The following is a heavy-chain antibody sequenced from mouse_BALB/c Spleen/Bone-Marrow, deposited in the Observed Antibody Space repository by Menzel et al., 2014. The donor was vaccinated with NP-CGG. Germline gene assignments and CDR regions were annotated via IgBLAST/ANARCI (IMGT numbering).Heavy chain of an antibody. V-gene: IGHV14-3*02. CDR3: ARWEYYAMDY. Sequence: EVQLQQSGAELVKPGASVKLSCTASGFNIKDTYMHWVKQRPEQGLEWIGRIDPANGNTKYDPKFQGKATITAGTSSNTAYLQLSSLTSKDTAVYYCARWEYYAMDYWGQGTSVTVSS. CDR1: GFNIKDTY. D-gene: IGHD4-1*01. CDR2: IDPANGNT. J-gene: IGHJ4*01.